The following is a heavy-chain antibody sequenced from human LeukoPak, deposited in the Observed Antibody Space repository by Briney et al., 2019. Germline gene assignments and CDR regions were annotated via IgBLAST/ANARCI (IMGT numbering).Heavy chain of an antibody. CDR3: ATKYCSGGSCYHYWYFDL. CDR2: ISSSGSPI. Sequence: GGSLGLSCAASGFTFSSYEMNWVRQAPGKGLEWVSYISSSGSPIYYADSVKGRFTISRDNAKNSLYLQMNSLRAEDTAVYYCATKYCSGGSCYHYWYFDLWGRGTLVTVSS. V-gene: IGHV3-48*03. D-gene: IGHD2-15*01. J-gene: IGHJ2*01. CDR1: GFTFSSYE.